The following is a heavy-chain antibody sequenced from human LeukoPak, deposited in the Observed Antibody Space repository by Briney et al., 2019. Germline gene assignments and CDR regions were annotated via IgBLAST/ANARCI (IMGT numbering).Heavy chain of an antibody. D-gene: IGHD6-13*01. J-gene: IGHJ6*03. V-gene: IGHV4-39*07. CDR1: GGSISSSSYY. Sequence: PSETLSLTCTVSGGSISSSSYYWGWIRQPPGKGLEWIGSIYYSGSTNYNPSLKSRVTISVDTSKNQFSLKLSSVTAADTAVYYCARVAYSSSWAVGYYYYMDVWGKGTTVTISS. CDR3: ARVAYSSSWAVGYYYYMDV. CDR2: IYYSGST.